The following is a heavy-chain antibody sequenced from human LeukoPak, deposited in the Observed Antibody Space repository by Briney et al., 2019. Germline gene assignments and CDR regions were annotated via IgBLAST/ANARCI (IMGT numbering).Heavy chain of an antibody. CDR2: ISSSGSTI. J-gene: IGHJ3*02. CDR3: ARVFRPSLTVFIIRGAFDS. Sequence: GGSLRLSCAASGFTFSDYYMSWIRQAPGKGLEWVSYISSSGSTIYYADSVKGRFTISRDNAKNSLYLQMNSLRAEDTAVYYCARVFRPSLTVFIIRGAFDSWGQGTMVTVSS. CDR1: GFTFSDYY. D-gene: IGHD3-3*01. V-gene: IGHV3-11*01.